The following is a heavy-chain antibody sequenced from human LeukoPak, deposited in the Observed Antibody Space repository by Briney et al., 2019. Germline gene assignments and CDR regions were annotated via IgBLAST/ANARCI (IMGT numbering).Heavy chain of an antibody. CDR1: GGSISSGGYY. CDR3: ARAIGSYYDSSGYLDY. V-gene: IGHV4-31*03. Sequence: SQTLSLTCTVSGGSISSGGYYWSWIRQHPGKGLEWIGYIYYSGSTYYNPSLKSRVTISVDMSKNQFSLKLSSVTAADTAVYYCARAIGSYYDSSGYLDYWGQRTLVTVSS. CDR2: IYYSGST. J-gene: IGHJ4*02. D-gene: IGHD3-22*01.